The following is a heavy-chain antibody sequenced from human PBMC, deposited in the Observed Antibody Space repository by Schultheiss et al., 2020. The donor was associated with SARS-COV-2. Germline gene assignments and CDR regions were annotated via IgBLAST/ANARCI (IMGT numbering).Heavy chain of an antibody. J-gene: IGHJ3*02. CDR2: IYYSGST. CDR1: GGSISSGDYY. V-gene: IGHV4-30-4*01. Sequence: SETLSLTCTVSGGSISSGDYYWSWIRQPPGKGLEWIGYIYYSGSTYYNPSLKSRVTISVDTSKNQFSLKLSSVTAADTAVYYCARVEVVDHFAFDIWGQGTMVTVSS. D-gene: IGHD2-15*01. CDR3: ARVEVVDHFAFDI.